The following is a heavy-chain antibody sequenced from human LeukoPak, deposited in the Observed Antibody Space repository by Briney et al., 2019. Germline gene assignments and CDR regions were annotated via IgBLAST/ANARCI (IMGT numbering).Heavy chain of an antibody. CDR1: GGSISSYY. Sequence: SETLSLTCTVSGGSISSYYWSWIRQPPGKGLEWIGYIYYSGSTNYNPSLKSRVTISVDTSKNQFSLKLSSVTAADTAVYYCARETLETKVDITMIVVVIATFDYWGQGTLVTVSS. J-gene: IGHJ4*02. CDR2: IYYSGST. D-gene: IGHD3-22*01. V-gene: IGHV4-59*12. CDR3: ARETLETKVDITMIVVVIATFDY.